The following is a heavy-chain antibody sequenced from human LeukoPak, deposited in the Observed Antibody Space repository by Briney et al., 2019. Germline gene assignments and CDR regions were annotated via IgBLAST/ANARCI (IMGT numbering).Heavy chain of an antibody. Sequence: GASVKVSCTASGGTFSSYAISWVRQAPGQGLEWMGRIIPILGIANYAQKFQGRVTITADKSTSTAYMELSSLRSEDTAVYYCASPHIVVVVAATDAFDIWGQGTMVTVSS. J-gene: IGHJ3*02. V-gene: IGHV1-69*04. CDR2: IIPILGIA. CDR1: GGTFSSYA. CDR3: ASPHIVVVVAATDAFDI. D-gene: IGHD2-15*01.